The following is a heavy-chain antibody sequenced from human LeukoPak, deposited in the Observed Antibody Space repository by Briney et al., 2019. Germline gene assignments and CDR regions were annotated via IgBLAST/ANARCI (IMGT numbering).Heavy chain of an antibody. CDR2: IWYDGSNK. CDR3: ARTGYDSSGYYYGEGVDY. CDR1: GFTFSSYA. V-gene: IGHV3-33*08. Sequence: GALRLSCAASGFTFSSYAMHWVRQAPGKGLEWVAVIWYDGSNKYYADSVKGRFTISRDNSKNTLYLQMNSLRAEDTAVYYCARTGYDSSGYYYGEGVDYWGQGTLVTVSS. D-gene: IGHD3-22*01. J-gene: IGHJ4*02.